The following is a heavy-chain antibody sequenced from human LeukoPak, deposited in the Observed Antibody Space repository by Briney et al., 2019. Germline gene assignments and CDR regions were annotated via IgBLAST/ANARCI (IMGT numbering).Heavy chain of an antibody. J-gene: IGHJ4*02. CDR2: IKQDGSEK. Sequence: GGSLRLSSAASGFTFSSYWMSWVRQAPGKGLEWVANIKQDGSEKYYEDSVKGRFTISRDNAKNSLYLQMNSLRAEDTAVYYCARVYSSGWKRYFDYWGQGTLVTVSS. CDR1: GFTFSSYW. D-gene: IGHD6-19*01. CDR3: ARVYSSGWKRYFDY. V-gene: IGHV3-7*01.